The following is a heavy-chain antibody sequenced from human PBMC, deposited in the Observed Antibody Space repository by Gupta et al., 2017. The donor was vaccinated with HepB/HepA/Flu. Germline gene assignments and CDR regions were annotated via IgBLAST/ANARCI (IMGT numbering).Heavy chain of an antibody. J-gene: IGHJ4*02. CDR2: INHSGRT. V-gene: IGHV4-34*01. CDR1: GGSFSGFY. Sequence: QVQLQQWGAGLLKPSETLSLTCAVYGGSFSGFYRSWIRQPPGKALEWIGEINHSGRTNYNPSLKSRVTISVDTSKNQFPLKLSSVAAADTAVYYCARREILTISFDYWGQGTLVTVSS. CDR3: ARREILTISFDY. D-gene: IGHD3-9*01.